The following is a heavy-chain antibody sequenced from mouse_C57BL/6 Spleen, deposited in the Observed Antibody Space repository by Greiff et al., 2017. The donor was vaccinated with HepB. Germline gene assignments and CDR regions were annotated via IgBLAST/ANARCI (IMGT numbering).Heavy chain of an antibody. D-gene: IGHD3-2*02. J-gene: IGHJ2*01. Sequence: DVQLVESGEGLVKPGGSLKLSCAASGFTFSSYAMSWVRQTPEKRLEWVAYISSGGDYIYYADNVKGRFTISRDNARNTPFLQMSSLKSEDTAMYYCTREEDSSGYYDYWGQGTTLTVSS. CDR3: TREEDSSGYYDY. V-gene: IGHV5-9-1*02. CDR1: GFTFSSYA. CDR2: ISSGGDYI.